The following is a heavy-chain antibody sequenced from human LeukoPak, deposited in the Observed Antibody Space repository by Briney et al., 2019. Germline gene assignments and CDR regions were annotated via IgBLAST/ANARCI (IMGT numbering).Heavy chain of an antibody. CDR1: VYSISIYW. V-gene: IGHV5-10-1*01. CDR2: IDPSDSYS. Sequence: AQSLTNSRKGSVYSISIYWVSCVRQIQRKGLEWMGRIDPSDSYSNNSPSFQGHVTISADKSINTAYLQWSSLKASDTAMYYCARRRGGFDYWGQGTLVTVSS. D-gene: IGHD3-16*01. CDR3: ARRRGGFDY. J-gene: IGHJ4*02.